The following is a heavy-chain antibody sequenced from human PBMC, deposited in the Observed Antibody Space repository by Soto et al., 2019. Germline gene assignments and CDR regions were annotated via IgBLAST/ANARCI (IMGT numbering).Heavy chain of an antibody. CDR2: IYRSDST. Sequence: EVQLVESGGGLVQPGGSLRLSCAASGFTVSSNFMSWVRQAPGKGLEWVSVIYRSDSTYSADSVKDRFTISRDNSKNTLYLQMNSLRTEDTAMYYCARDDTYSGYDLDHWGQGTLVTVSP. CDR1: GFTVSSNF. V-gene: IGHV3-66*01. D-gene: IGHD5-12*01. J-gene: IGHJ4*02. CDR3: ARDDTYSGYDLDH.